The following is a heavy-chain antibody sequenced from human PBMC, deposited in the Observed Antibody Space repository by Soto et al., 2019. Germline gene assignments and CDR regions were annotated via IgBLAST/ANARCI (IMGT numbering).Heavy chain of an antibody. CDR3: AKEDTSSGSLDY. V-gene: IGHV3-23*01. J-gene: IGHJ4*02. CDR2: ISDSGATT. Sequence: GGSLRPSCAASGFPFGENAMSWVRQAPGKGLEWVSGISDSGATTYYADSVRGRFTISRENSKNTLYLQMKSLRAEDSASYYCAKEDTSSGSLDYWGQGALVTVSS. CDR1: GFPFGENA. D-gene: IGHD6-19*01.